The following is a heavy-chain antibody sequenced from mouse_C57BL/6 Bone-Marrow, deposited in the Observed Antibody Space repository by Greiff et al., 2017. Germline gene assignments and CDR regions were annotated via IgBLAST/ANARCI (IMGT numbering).Heavy chain of an antibody. J-gene: IGHJ3*01. CDR1: GYTFTDYY. V-gene: IGHV1-19*01. CDR2: INPYNGGT. Sequence: EVQLKESGPVLVKPGASVKMSCKASGYTFTDYYMNWVKQSHGKSLEWIGVINPYNGGTSYNQKFKGKATLTVDKSSSTAYMELNSLTSEDSAVYYCASGYGGFAYWGQGTLVTVSA. D-gene: IGHD2-2*01. CDR3: ASGYGGFAY.